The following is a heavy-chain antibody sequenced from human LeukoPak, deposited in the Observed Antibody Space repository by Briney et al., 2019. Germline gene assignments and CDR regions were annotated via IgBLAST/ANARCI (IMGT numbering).Heavy chain of an antibody. J-gene: IGHJ6*02. CDR1: GGTFSSYA. Sequence: SVKVSCTASGGTFSSYAISWVRQAPGQGLEWMGGIIPIFGTANYAQKFQGTVTITADESTSTAYMELSSLRSEDPAVYSCAREIRYYDSSGYRGMDVWSQGTTATVSS. CDR2: IIPIFGTA. CDR3: AREIRYYDSSGYRGMDV. V-gene: IGHV1-69*13. D-gene: IGHD3-22*01.